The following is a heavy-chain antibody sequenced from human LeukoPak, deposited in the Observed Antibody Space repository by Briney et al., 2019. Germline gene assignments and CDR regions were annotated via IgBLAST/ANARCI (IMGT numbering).Heavy chain of an antibody. D-gene: IGHD3-9*01. CDR1: GYTFTSYG. Sequence: GASVKVSCKASGYTFTSYGISWVRQAPGQGLEWMGWISAYNGNTNYAQKLQGRVTITRDTSASTAYMELSSLRSEDMAVYYCARAGKTGDILTGYPLFDYWGQGTLVTVSS. CDR2: ISAYNGNT. CDR3: ARAGKTGDILTGYPLFDY. J-gene: IGHJ4*02. V-gene: IGHV1-18*03.